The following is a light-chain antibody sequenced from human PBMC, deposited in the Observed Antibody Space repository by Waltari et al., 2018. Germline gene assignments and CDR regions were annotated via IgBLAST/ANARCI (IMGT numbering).Light chain of an antibody. V-gene: IGLV1-40*01. CDR1: SSNIGAGYD. J-gene: IGLJ2*01. CDR2: GRN. Sequence: QSVLTQPPSVSGAPGQRVSLSCTGSSSNIGAGYDVHWYQQIPGTAPKLLIYGRNTRPSGVPDRFSGSKSGPSASLTITGLQAEDDGDYYCQSYDSSRTVVFGGGTKLTVL. CDR3: QSYDSSRTVV.